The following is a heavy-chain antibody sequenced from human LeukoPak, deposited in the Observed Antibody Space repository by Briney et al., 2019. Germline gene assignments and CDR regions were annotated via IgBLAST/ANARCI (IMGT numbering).Heavy chain of an antibody. V-gene: IGHV3-30*02. D-gene: IGHD2-8*01. CDR2: IRDDGINK. CDR1: GFTFRNYG. Sequence: GGSLRLSCAASGFTFRNYGMHWVRQAPGKGLEWVAFIRDDGINKYYADSVKGRFTISRDNSKNTLYLQMNSLRAEDTAVYYCAQDGGVEWWVPGNYWGQGTLVTVSS. CDR3: AQDGGVEWWVPGNY. J-gene: IGHJ4*02.